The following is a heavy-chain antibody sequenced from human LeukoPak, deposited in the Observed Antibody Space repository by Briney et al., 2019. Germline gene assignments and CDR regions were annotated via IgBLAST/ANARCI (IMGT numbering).Heavy chain of an antibody. CDR3: ARNSSRVDH. J-gene: IGHJ4*02. CDR2: ISVYNGDT. CDR1: GYTFTTSA. V-gene: IGHV1-18*01. Sequence: GASVKVSCKASGYTFTTSAIIWVRQAPGQGLEWMGWISVYNGDTNYAQKLQGRVTMTTDTSTSTAYMELRSLRSDDTAVYYCARNSSRVDHWGQGTLVTVSS. D-gene: IGHD6-13*01.